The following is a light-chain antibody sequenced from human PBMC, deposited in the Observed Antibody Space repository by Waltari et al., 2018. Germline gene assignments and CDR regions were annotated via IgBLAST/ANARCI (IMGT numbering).Light chain of an antibody. CDR3: QQRYDWPLT. CDR1: QTVNSY. J-gene: IGKJ4*01. V-gene: IGKV3-11*01. CDR2: DAS. Sequence: EIVLTQSPATLSLSPGDRATLSCRASQTVNSYLAWYQQKPGQAPRLLIYDASNRATGIPARFSGSGSGTDFTLIISSLEPEDFAVYCCQQRYDWPLTFGGGTKVEIK.